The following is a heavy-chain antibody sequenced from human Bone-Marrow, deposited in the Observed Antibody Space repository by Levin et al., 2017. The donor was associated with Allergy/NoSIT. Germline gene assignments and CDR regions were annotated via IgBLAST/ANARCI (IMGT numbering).Heavy chain of an antibody. Sequence: GGSLRLSCAASGFTFTNAWMSWVRQAPGKGLEWVGRIKSKTDGGTTDYAAPVKGRFTVSRDDSKNTVYLQVNSLKTEDTGVYYCATDRSLGAFDVRGQGTMVTVSS. D-gene: IGHD6-13*01. CDR3: ATDRSLGAFDV. CDR1: GFTFTNAW. V-gene: IGHV3-15*01. CDR2: IKSKTDGGTT. J-gene: IGHJ3*01.